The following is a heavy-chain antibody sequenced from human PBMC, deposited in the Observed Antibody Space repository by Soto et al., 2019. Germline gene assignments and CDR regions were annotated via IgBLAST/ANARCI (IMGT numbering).Heavy chain of an antibody. V-gene: IGHV3-7*01. J-gene: IGHJ6*02. CDR2: MKQDGSQK. CDR1: GFTFSNYL. CDR3: ARTTDYYYGMDV. Sequence: EVQLVESGGGLVQPGGSLRLSCAASGFTFSNYLMSWVRQAPGKGLEWVANMKQDGSQKYFLDSVEGRLTISRDNAKNSLYLQMNSLRADDTAVYYCARTTDYYYGMDVWGQGTTVTVS. D-gene: IGHD4-17*01.